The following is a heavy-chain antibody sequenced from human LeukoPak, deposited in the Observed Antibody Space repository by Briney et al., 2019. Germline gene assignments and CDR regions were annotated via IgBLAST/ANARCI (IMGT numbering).Heavy chain of an antibody. CDR3: ARKSTGSYDFWSGYSRKWFDP. D-gene: IGHD3-3*01. Sequence: ASVKVSCKASGGTFSSYAISWVRQPPGQGLEWMGGIIPIFGTANYAQKFQGRVTITADESTRTAYMELSSLRSEDTAVYYCARKSTGSYDFWSGYSRKWFDPWGQGTPVTVSS. CDR2: IIPIFGTA. J-gene: IGHJ5*02. CDR1: GGTFSSYA. V-gene: IGHV1-69*13.